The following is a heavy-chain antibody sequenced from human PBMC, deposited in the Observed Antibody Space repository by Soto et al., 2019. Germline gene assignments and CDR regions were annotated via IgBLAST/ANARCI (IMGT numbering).Heavy chain of an antibody. J-gene: IGHJ4*02. V-gene: IGHV4-34*01. CDR1: GGSFSGYY. CDR2: VNHIGST. CDR3: ARGYVRNFDY. Sequence: QVQLQPWGAGRLKPSETLSLTCAVYGGSFSGYYWSWIRPPPGKGLEWIGEVNHIGSTHYNPSLKSLVTISVDKYKNQFSLNLSSVTAADTDVAYCARGYVRNFDYWGQGTLVTVSS. D-gene: IGHD3-10*02.